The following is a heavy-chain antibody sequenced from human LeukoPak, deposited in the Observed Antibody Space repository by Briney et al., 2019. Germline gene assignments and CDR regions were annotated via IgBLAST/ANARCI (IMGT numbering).Heavy chain of an antibody. J-gene: IGHJ5*02. CDR3: ARDNDYSNYVSWFDP. CDR1: GGSISSYY. V-gene: IGHV4-59*01. D-gene: IGHD4-11*01. CDR2: THYTGST. Sequence: SETLSLTCTVSGGSISSYYWSWIRQPPGKGLEWIGYTHYTGSTNYNPSLKSRVTISLDMSKNRFSLKLTSVTAADTAVYYCARDNDYSNYVSWFDPWGQGTLVTVSS.